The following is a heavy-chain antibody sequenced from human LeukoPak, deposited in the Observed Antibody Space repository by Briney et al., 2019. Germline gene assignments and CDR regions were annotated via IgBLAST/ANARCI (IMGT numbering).Heavy chain of an antibody. CDR2: INPNSGGT. V-gene: IGHV1-2*06. D-gene: IGHD6-6*01. CDR3: ARWRVGSSSRYYFDY. J-gene: IGHJ4*02. CDR1: GYTFTGYY. Sequence: ASVKVSCKASGYTFTGYYMHWVRQAPGQGLEWMGRINPNSGGTNYAQKLHGRVTMTSDTSISTAYMELSRLRSDDTAVYYRARWRVGSSSRYYFDYWGQGTLVTVSS.